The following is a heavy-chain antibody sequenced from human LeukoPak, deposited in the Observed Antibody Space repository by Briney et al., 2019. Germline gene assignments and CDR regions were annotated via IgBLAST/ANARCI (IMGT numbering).Heavy chain of an antibody. CDR3: ARAPMTTEDY. J-gene: IGHJ4*02. Sequence: GGSLRLSCVASGFIVSSNYMSWVRQAPGKGLEWVSVIYSGGGTNYADSVKGRFTISRDRSKNALYLQMNSLRVEDTAVYYCARAPMTTEDYWGQGTLVTVSS. D-gene: IGHD4-17*01. CDR2: IYSGGGT. CDR1: GFIVSSNY. V-gene: IGHV3-53*01.